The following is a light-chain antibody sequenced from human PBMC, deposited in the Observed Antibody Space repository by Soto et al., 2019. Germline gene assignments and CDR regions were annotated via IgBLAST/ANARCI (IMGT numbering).Light chain of an antibody. Sequence: DIVLTQCPGTLSLSQGERATLSCRASQSIXNNYIAWYQQKTGQAPGLPIYGASTRATGIPARFSGSGCGTDFTITISRLGPEDVEVYYCQHYGSPVTFGQGTKVDIK. CDR2: GAS. J-gene: IGKJ1*01. V-gene: IGKV3-20*01. CDR3: QHYGSPVT. CDR1: QSIXNNY.